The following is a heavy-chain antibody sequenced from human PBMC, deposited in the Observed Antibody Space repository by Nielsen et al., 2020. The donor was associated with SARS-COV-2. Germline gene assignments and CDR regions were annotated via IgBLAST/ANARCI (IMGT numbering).Heavy chain of an antibody. CDR1: GGSISSSSYY. V-gene: IGHV4-39*01. D-gene: IGHD3-22*01. CDR3: ARPEGYYDSSGFVPD. CDR2: IYYSGST. J-gene: IGHJ4*02. Sequence: SETLSLTCTVSGGSISSSSYYWGWIRQPPGKGLEWIGSIYYSGSTYYNPSLKSRVTISVDTSKNQFSLKLSSVTAADTAVYYCARPEGYYDSSGFVPDWGQGTLVTVSS.